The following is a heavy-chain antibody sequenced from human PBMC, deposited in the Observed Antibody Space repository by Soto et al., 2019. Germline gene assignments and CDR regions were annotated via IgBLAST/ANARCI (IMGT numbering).Heavy chain of an antibody. Sequence: GGSLRLSCAASGFTVSSNYMSWVRQAPGKGLEWVSVIYSGGSTYYADSVKGRFTISRDNSKNTLYLQMNSLRAEDTAVYYCAREVFTIFGVVKWNRDYYYYMDVWGKGTTVTVSS. J-gene: IGHJ6*03. CDR1: GFTVSSNY. CDR2: IYSGGST. D-gene: IGHD3-3*01. V-gene: IGHV3-66*01. CDR3: AREVFTIFGVVKWNRDYYYYMDV.